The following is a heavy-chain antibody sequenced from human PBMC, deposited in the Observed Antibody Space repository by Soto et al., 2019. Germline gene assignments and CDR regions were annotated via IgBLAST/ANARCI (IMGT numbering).Heavy chain of an antibody. D-gene: IGHD6-19*01. V-gene: IGHV4-34*01. CDR2: INHSGST. CDR1: GGSFSGYY. J-gene: IGHJ6*02. Sequence: SETLSLTCAVYGGSFSGYYWSWIRQPPGKGLEWIGEINHSGSTNYNPSLKSRVTISVDTSKNQFSLKLSSVTAADTAVYYCARGWSAVAGTWYYYYYGIDVWGQGTTVTVSS. CDR3: ARGWSAVAGTWYYYYYGIDV.